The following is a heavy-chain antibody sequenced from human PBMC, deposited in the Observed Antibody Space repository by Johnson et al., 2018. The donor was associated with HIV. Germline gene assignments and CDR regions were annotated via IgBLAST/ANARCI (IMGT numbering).Heavy chain of an antibody. D-gene: IGHD6-13*01. CDR1: GFTFSSYW. CDR2: IRYDGSNK. J-gene: IGHJ3*02. Sequence: VQLLESGGGVVQPGGSLRLSCAASGFTFSSYWMSWVRQAPGKGLEWVALIRYDGSNKYYADSVKGRFTISRDNSKNTLYLQMNSLRAEDTAVYYCAKDGSSSWYNGAFDIWGQGTMVTVSS. V-gene: IGHV3-30*02. CDR3: AKDGSSSWYNGAFDI.